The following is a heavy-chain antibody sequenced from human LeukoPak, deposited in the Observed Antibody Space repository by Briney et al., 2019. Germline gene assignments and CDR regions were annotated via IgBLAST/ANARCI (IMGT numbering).Heavy chain of an antibody. CDR3: VKDVRYYYDSSGYFDS. Sequence: GGSLRLSCAASGFIFDDCAMHWVRKAPRKGLEWVSGISWDSGSMGYADSVKGRFTISRENVKNSLFLQMNSLRVDDTAFYYCVKDVRYYYDSSGYFDSWGQGTLVTVSS. J-gene: IGHJ5*01. D-gene: IGHD3-22*01. V-gene: IGHV3-9*01. CDR1: GFIFDDCA. CDR2: ISWDSGSM.